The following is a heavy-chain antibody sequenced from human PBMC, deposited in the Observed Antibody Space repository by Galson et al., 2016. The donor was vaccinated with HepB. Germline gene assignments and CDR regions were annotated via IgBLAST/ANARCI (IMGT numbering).Heavy chain of an antibody. CDR1: GFIFRDFV. CDR3: AKSGGSGTHFYDS. J-gene: IGHJ4*02. V-gene: IGHV3-23*01. CDR2: IGATSGNT. Sequence: SLRLSCAPSGFIFRDFVMSWVRQAPGKGLEWVSTIGATSGNTYYTDSVKGRFTISRDNSKNTLDLLMNNLRAADTAIYYCAKSGGSGTHFYDSWGPGTLVTVSS. D-gene: IGHD2-15*01.